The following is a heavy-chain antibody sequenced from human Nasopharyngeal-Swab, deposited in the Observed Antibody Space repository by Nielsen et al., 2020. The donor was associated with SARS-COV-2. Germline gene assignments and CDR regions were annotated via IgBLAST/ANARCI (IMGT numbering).Heavy chain of an antibody. CDR2: ISAYNGNT. Sequence: ASVKVSCKASGYTFTSYGISWVRQAPGQGLEWMGWISAYNGNTNYAQKLQGRVTMTTDTSTSTAYIELRSLRSDDTAVYYCARDPGGEWLYYYYVMDVWGQGTTVTVSS. CDR1: GYTFTSYG. J-gene: IGHJ6*02. V-gene: IGHV1-18*01. CDR3: ARDPGGEWLYYYYVMDV. D-gene: IGHD3-3*01.